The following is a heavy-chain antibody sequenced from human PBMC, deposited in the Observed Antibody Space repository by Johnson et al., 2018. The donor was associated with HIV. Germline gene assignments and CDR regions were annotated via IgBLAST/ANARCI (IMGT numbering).Heavy chain of an antibody. V-gene: IGHV3-30*14. CDR2: ISYDGS. Sequence: QMQLVESGGGVVQPGRSLRLSCAASGFTFRSYAMHWVRQAPGKGLEWVAVISYDGSFAKGRFTISRDNSKNTLYLQMGSLRAEDMAVYYCARRVGMIVVDRGAYDIWGQGTMVTVSS. CDR3: ARRVGMIVVDRGAYDI. J-gene: IGHJ3*02. D-gene: IGHD3-22*01. CDR1: GFTFRSYA.